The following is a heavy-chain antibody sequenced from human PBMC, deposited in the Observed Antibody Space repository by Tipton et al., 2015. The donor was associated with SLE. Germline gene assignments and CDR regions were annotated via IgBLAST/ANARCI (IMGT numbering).Heavy chain of an antibody. CDR1: GGSFSGYH. CDR2: INYSGST. J-gene: IGHJ3*01. Sequence: TLSLTCTIYGGSFSGYHWSWIRQAPGKGLQWIGEINYSGSTNYNPSLESRVPISIGTSKNQLSLKLSSVTAADTAVYYCARGVAYYYDSGAFDVWGQGTMVTVSS. D-gene: IGHD3-22*01. CDR3: ARGVAYYYDSGAFDV. V-gene: IGHV4-34*01.